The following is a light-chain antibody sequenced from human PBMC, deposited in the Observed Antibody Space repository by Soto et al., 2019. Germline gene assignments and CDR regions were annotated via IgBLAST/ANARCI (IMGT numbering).Light chain of an antibody. CDR1: RDICQF. CDR3: QKYNSAPPWT. CDR2: DAS. Sequence: TPMAQSPSSLSASVGDRVTITCQAGRDICQFLNGYQQRPGKAATLLIDDASNLQTGVPSRFIGSGSGTDFTLTISSLQPEDVATYYCQKYNSAPPWTFGQGTKADIK. V-gene: IGKV1-33*01. J-gene: IGKJ1*01.